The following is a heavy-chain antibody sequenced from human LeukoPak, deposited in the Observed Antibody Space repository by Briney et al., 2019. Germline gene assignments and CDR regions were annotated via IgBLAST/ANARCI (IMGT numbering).Heavy chain of an antibody. CDR2: IIPIFGTT. D-gene: IGHD5-12*01. V-gene: IGHV1-69*05. CDR1: GGTFSSHG. J-gene: IGHJ4*02. Sequence: ASVKVSCKASGGTFSSHGIGWVRQAPGQGLEWVGGIIPIFGTTNYAQKFQGRVTITTDESTRTGYMELRSLRSDDTAVYYCARGDSGYDYGFDNWGQGTLVTVSS. CDR3: ARGDSGYDYGFDN.